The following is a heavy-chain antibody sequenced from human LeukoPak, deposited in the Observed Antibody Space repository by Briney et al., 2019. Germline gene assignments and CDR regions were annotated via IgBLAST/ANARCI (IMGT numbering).Heavy chain of an antibody. CDR1: GYTFTSYD. CDR3: ARGLGSGWYYYYYGMDV. V-gene: IGHV1-8*01. D-gene: IGHD6-19*01. J-gene: IGHJ6*02. CDR2: MNPNSGNT. Sequence: ASVKVSCKASGYTFTSYDINWVRQATGRGLEWMGWMNPNSGNTGYAQKFQGRVTMTRNTSISTAYMELSSLRSEDTAVYYCARGLGSGWYYYYYGMDVWGQGTTVTVSS.